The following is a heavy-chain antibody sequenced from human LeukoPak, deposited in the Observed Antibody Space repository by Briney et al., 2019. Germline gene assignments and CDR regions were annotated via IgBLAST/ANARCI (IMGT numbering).Heavy chain of an antibody. CDR1: GGSISSGGYY. D-gene: IGHD1-14*01. V-gene: IGHV4-30-2*01. CDR2: IYHSGST. CDR3: AALSRTSIDY. Sequence: SETLSLTCTVSGGSISSGGYYWSWIRQPPGKGLEWIGYIYHSGSTYYNPSLKSRATISVDRSKNQFSLKLSSVTAADTAVYYCAALSRTSIDYWGQGTLVAVSS. J-gene: IGHJ4*02.